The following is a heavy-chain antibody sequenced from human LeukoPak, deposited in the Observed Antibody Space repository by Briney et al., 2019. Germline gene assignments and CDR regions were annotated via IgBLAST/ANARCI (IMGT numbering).Heavy chain of an antibody. V-gene: IGHV3-74*01. CDR2: IHSDGSDT. J-gene: IGHJ3*02. D-gene: IGHD6-19*01. Sequence: GGSLRLSCAASGFIFSSYWMHWVRQAPGKGLVWVSRIHSDGSDTTYADSVRGRFTISRDNAKNTLYLQMNSLRAEDTAVYYCAREGNSGWRDDGFDIWGQGTMVTVSS. CDR3: AREGNSGWRDDGFDI. CDR1: GFIFSSYW.